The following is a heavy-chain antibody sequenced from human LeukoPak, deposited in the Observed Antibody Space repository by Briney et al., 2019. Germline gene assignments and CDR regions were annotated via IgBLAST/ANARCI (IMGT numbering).Heavy chain of an antibody. CDR1: GGSIGSVS. CDR2: IYYNVST. CDR3: ARAVGYYGSGTSGEEWFDP. D-gene: IGHD3-10*01. Sequence: SETLSLTCTVSGGSIGSVSWSWSRQSPGKGLEWIGFIYYNVSTSYSASLKSRVTISVDRSKSQFSLRLSSVTAADTALYYCARAVGYYGSGTSGEEWFDPWGQGTLVTVSS. V-gene: IGHV4-59*08. J-gene: IGHJ5*02.